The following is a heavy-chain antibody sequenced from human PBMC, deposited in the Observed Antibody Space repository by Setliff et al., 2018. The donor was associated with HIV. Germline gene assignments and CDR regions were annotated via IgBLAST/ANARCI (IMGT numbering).Heavy chain of an antibody. V-gene: IGHV3-23*01. CDR2: ISDSGGST. CDR1: GFSFSTYA. J-gene: IGHJ6*03. D-gene: IGHD3-16*01. Sequence: PGESLKISCAASGFSFSTYAMTWVRQAPGKGLEWVSGISDSGGSTYYGDSVKGRFTISRDNSKNTLYLQMNSLRPEDTAVYYCARDTYYDYVWGSYYYYIDVWGRGTTVTVSS. CDR3: ARDTYYDYVWGSYYYYIDV.